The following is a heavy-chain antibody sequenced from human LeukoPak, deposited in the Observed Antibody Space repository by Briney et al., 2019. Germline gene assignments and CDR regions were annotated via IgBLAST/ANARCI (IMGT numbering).Heavy chain of an antibody. Sequence: GGSLRLSCAASGFTFSNAWMSWVRQAPGKGLEWVGRIKSKTDDGTTDYAAPVKGRFTISRDDSKNTLYLQMNSLKTEDTAVYYCTTADYPLFGYWGQGTLVTVSS. CDR2: IKSKTDDGTT. CDR3: TTADYPLFGY. J-gene: IGHJ4*02. CDR1: GFTFSNAW. V-gene: IGHV3-15*01. D-gene: IGHD4-11*01.